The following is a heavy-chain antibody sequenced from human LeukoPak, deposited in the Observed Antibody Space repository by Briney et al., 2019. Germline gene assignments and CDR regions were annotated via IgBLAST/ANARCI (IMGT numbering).Heavy chain of an antibody. CDR1: GGSITNYY. CDR2: IHYTGNT. D-gene: IGHD4-17*01. J-gene: IGHJ3*01. Sequence: SETLSLTCSVSGGSITNYYWTWIRQSPEKGLEWLGYIHYTGNTNYNPSLKSRIAISVDASKNHFSLRLRSVTAADTAMYYCARPFESLRSVAYDLWGQGAMVIVSS. V-gene: IGHV4-59*01. CDR3: ARPFESLRSVAYDL.